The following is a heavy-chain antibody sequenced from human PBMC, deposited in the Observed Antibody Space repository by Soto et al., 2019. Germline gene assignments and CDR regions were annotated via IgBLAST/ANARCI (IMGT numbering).Heavy chain of an antibody. Sequence: SLTCTVSGGSISSYYWSWIRQPPGKGLEWIGSIYYSGSTYYNPSLKSRVTISVDTSKNQFSLKLSSVTAADTAVYYCASQHDYYDSSGYSTQFDYWGQGTLVTVSS. J-gene: IGHJ4*02. CDR1: GGSISSYY. CDR2: IYYSGST. V-gene: IGHV4-59*05. D-gene: IGHD3-22*01. CDR3: ASQHDYYDSSGYSTQFDY.